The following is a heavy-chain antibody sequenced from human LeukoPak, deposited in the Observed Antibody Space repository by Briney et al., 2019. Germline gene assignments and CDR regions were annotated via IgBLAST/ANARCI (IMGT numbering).Heavy chain of an antibody. Sequence: PGGSLRLSCAAFGFTFDDYGMSWVRQAPGKGLEWVSGINWNGGSTGYADSVKGRFTISRDNAKNSLYLQMNSLRAEDTALYYCARESYSSGYYYYMDVWGKGTTVTVSS. D-gene: IGHD6-19*01. CDR2: INWNGGST. V-gene: IGHV3-20*04. J-gene: IGHJ6*03. CDR1: GFTFDDYG. CDR3: ARESYSSGYYYYMDV.